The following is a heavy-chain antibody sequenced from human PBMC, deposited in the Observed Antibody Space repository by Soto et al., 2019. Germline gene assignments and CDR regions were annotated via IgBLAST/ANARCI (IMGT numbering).Heavy chain of an antibody. CDR3: ARDPGYSGYDRYYYFDY. Sequence: SETLSLTCSVYGGSFSGYYWSWIRQPPGKGLEWIGEIIHGGSTIYNPSLKSRVTMALDTSKNQFSLKLTSVTAADTAVYYCARDPGYSGYDRYYYFDYWGQGTLVTVSS. D-gene: IGHD5-12*01. V-gene: IGHV4-34*10. J-gene: IGHJ4*02. CDR1: GGSFSGYY. CDR2: IIHGGST.